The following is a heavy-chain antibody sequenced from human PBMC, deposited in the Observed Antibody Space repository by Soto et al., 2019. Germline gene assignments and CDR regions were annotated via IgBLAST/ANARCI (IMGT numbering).Heavy chain of an antibody. D-gene: IGHD2-15*01. V-gene: IGHV1-69*01. Sequence: QVQLVQSGAEVKKPGSSVKVSCKASGGTFSSYAISWVRQAPGQGLEWMGGIIPIFGTANYAQKFQGRVTITADESTSTAYMELSSLRSEDTAVYYCARERHCSGGSCYPNWFDPWGQGTLVTVSS. CDR2: IIPIFGTA. CDR3: ARERHCSGGSCYPNWFDP. CDR1: GGTFSSYA. J-gene: IGHJ5*02.